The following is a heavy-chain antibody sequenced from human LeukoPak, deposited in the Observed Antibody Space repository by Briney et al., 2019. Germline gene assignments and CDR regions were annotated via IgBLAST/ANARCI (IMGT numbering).Heavy chain of an antibody. D-gene: IGHD2/OR15-2a*01. V-gene: IGHV1-2*02. CDR3: VRQISSY. CDR1: GYTFTGYY. Sequence: GASVKVSCKASGYTFTGYYMHWVRQAPGQGLEWMGWINPNSGATDYAQRFQGRVTMTRDTSISTAYMELSSLRSDDTAVYYCVRQISSYWGQGTLVTVSS. CDR2: INPNSGAT. J-gene: IGHJ4*02.